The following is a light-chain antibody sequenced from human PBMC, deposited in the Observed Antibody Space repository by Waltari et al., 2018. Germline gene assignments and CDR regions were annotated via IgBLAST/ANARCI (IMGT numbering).Light chain of an antibody. J-gene: IGKJ4*01. V-gene: IGKV3-15*01. Sequence: EIVVTQSPPTLSVSLGERVTVSCRASQNVGTSLAWYQQKPGQTPRLLIFGAYSRASGVPARFSGSGSGTDLTLAISSLQSEDFAVYYCQQYEDWPRHSFGGGTKVQIE. CDR1: QNVGTS. CDR2: GAY. CDR3: QQYEDWPRHS.